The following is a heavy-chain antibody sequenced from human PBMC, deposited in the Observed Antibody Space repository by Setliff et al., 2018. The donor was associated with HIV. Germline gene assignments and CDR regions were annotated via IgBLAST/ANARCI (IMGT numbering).Heavy chain of an antibody. CDR2: IYTSGST. Sequence: PSETLSLTCTVSGGSISSGSYYWSWIRQPAEKGLEWIGHIYTSGSTNYNPSLKSRVTISVDTSKNQFSLKLSSVTAADTAVYYCARRTYRSPIGAFDIWGQGTMVTV. CDR3: ARRTYRSPIGAFDI. J-gene: IGHJ3*02. D-gene: IGHD6-19*01. CDR1: GGSISSGSYY. V-gene: IGHV4-61*09.